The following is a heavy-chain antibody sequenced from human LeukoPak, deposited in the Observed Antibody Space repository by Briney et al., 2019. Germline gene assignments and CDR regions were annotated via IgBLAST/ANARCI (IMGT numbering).Heavy chain of an antibody. V-gene: IGHV1-2*04. D-gene: IGHD3-10*02. Sequence: RASVKVSCKASGYTFTGYYMHWVRQAPGQGLEWMGWINPNSGGTNYAQKFQGWVTMTRDTSISTAYMELSRLRSDDTAVYYCARPRGDVRGPYDAFDIWGQGTMVTVSS. CDR3: ARPRGDVRGPYDAFDI. J-gene: IGHJ3*02. CDR2: INPNSGGT. CDR1: GYTFTGYY.